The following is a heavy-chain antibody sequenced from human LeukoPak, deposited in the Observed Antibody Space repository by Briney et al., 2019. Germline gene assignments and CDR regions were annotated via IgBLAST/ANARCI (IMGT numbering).Heavy chain of an antibody. CDR2: IHTGGSA. Sequence: SETLSLTCTVSGGSISSYYWSWIRQPAGKGLEWIGRIHTGGSANYNPSLKSRCTMTVDTSNTQFSLKLSYVTAADTAVYYCAITVEMATSDAFDIWGQGTMVTVSS. D-gene: IGHD5-12*01. CDR1: GGSISSYY. CDR3: AITVEMATSDAFDI. V-gene: IGHV4-4*07. J-gene: IGHJ3*02.